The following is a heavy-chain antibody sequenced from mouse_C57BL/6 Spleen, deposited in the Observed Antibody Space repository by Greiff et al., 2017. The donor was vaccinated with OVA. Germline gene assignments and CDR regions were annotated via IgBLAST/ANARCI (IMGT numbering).Heavy chain of an antibody. Sequence: EVHLVESGGGLVKPGGSLKLSCAASGFTFSSYTMSWVRQTPEKRLEWVATISGGGGNTYYPDSVKGRFTTSRDNAKNTLYLQMSSLRSEDTALYYCARLLPWYFDVWGTGTTVTVSS. V-gene: IGHV5-9*01. J-gene: IGHJ1*03. CDR3: ARLLPWYFDV. CDR1: GFTFSSYT. D-gene: IGHD2-10*01. CDR2: ISGGGGNT.